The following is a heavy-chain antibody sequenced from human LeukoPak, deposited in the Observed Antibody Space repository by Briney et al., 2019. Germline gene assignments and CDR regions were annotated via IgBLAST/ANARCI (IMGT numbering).Heavy chain of an antibody. Sequence: PSETLSLTCTVSGGSISSYYWSWIRQPPGKGLEWIGYIYYSGSTNYNPSLKSRVTISVDTSKNQFSLKLSSVTAADTAVYYCARTASTSIAAASGPDYYYYYGMDVWGQGPRSPSP. D-gene: IGHD6-13*01. CDR2: IYYSGST. CDR3: ARTASTSIAAASGPDYYYYYGMDV. J-gene: IGHJ6*02. CDR1: GGSISSYY. V-gene: IGHV4-59*01.